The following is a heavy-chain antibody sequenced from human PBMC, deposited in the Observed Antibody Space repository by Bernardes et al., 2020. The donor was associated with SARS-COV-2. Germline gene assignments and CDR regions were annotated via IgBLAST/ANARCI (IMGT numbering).Heavy chain of an antibody. J-gene: IGHJ4*02. Sequence: GGSLRLSCAPSDFRFENFAMHWVRQRPGKGLEWVSGISWNSGTIGYADSVKGRFTISRDNAKRSLSLQMNTLGPEDTALYYCAKGSGGYTHVAIESWGQGTQVIVSS. D-gene: IGHD5-18*01. CDR2: ISWNSGTI. V-gene: IGHV3-9*01. CDR1: DFRFENFA. CDR3: AKGSGGYTHVAIES.